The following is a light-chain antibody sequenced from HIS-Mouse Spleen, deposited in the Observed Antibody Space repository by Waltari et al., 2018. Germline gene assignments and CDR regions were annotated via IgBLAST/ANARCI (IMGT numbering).Light chain of an antibody. CDR2: RKN. V-gene: IGLV1-47*01. CDR3: AAWDDSLSGV. Sequence: QSVLTQPTSASGTPGQRVTISCSGSSSNIGSNYVYWYQQLPGTAPKLLIYRKNQRPSGVPDRFSGSKSGTSASLAISGLRSEDEADYYCAAWDDSLSGVFGGGTKLTVL. CDR1: SSNIGSNY. J-gene: IGLJ3*02.